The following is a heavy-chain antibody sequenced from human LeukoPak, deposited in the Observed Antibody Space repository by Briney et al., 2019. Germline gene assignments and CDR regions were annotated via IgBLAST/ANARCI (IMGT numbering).Heavy chain of an antibody. V-gene: IGHV3-30*04. CDR1: GFSFSTYI. J-gene: IGHJ4*02. CDR2: ISYDVSNK. D-gene: IGHD2-21*01. Sequence: QSGESLRLSCSASGFSFSTYIMYWVRQAPGKGLGWVTFISYDVSNKYYTDSVKGRFIISRDNSKNTLYLQMNSLRVEDTAVYYCARDPTAYSHKPTYFDYWGQGTLVTVSS. CDR3: ARDPTAYSHKPTYFDY.